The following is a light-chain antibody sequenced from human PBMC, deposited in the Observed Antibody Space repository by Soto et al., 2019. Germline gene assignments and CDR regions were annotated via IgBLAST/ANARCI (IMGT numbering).Light chain of an antibody. J-gene: IGKJ1*01. Sequence: DIQMTQSPSSLSASVGDRVTITCRASQSISSYLNWYQQKPGKAPKLLIYAASSLQSRVPSRFSGSGSGTDFTLTISSLQPEDFATYYCQQSYTSWTFGQGTKV. CDR2: AAS. CDR1: QSISSY. CDR3: QQSYTSWT. V-gene: IGKV1-39*01.